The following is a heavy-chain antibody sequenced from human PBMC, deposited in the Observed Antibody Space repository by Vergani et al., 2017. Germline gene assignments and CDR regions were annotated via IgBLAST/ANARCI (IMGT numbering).Heavy chain of an antibody. CDR1: GYSFTSYW. J-gene: IGHJ6*04. Sequence: EVQLVQSGAEVKKPGESLRISCKGSGYSFTSYWISWVRQMPGKGLEWMGRIDPSDSYTNYSPSFQGHVTISADKSISTAYLQWSSLKASDTAMYYCARQVAVAGQWWGPYYYYGMDGWGGAITVTVSS. V-gene: IGHV5-10-1*01. D-gene: IGHD6-19*01. CDR2: IDPSDSYT. CDR3: ARQVAVAGQWWGPYYYYGMDG.